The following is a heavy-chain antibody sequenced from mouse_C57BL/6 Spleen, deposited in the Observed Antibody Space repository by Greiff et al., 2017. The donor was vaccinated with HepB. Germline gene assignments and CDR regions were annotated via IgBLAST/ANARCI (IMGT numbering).Heavy chain of an antibody. CDR1: GFTFSNYW. CDR3: TGGYYGSPPAY. V-gene: IGHV6-3*01. D-gene: IGHD1-1*01. CDR2: IRLKSDNYAT. Sequence: VQLKESGGGLVQPGGSMKLSCVASGFTFSNYWMNWVRQSPEKGLEWVAQIRLKSDNYATHYAESVKGRFTISRDDSKSSVYLQMNNLRAEDTGIYYCTGGYYGSPPAYWGQGTLVTVSA. J-gene: IGHJ3*01.